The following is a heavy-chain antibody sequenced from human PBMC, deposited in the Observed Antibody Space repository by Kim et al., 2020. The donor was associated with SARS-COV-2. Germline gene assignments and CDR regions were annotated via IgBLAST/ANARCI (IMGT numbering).Heavy chain of an antibody. D-gene: IGHD3-10*01. Sequence: SVKVSCKASGGTFSSYAISWVRQAPGQGLEWMGGIIPIFGTANYAQKFQGRVTITADESTSTAYMELSSLRSEDTAVYYCAREGTMVRGVIITETDLDYYYGMDVWGQGTTVTVSS. J-gene: IGHJ6*02. CDR3: AREGTMVRGVIITETDLDYYYGMDV. CDR1: GGTFSSYA. V-gene: IGHV1-69*13. CDR2: IIPIFGTA.